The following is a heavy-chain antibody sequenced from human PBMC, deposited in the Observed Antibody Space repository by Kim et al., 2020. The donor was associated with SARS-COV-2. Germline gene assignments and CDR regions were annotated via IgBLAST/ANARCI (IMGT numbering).Heavy chain of an antibody. V-gene: IGHV3-74*01. D-gene: IGHD4-4*01. J-gene: IGHJ6*02. CDR2: INSDGSST. CDR1: GFTFSSYW. Sequence: GGSLRLSCAASGFTFSSYWMHWVRQAPGKGLVWVSRINSDGSSTSYADSVKGRFTISRDNAKNTLYLQMNSLRAEDTAVYYCAREVIGYSTYYYYGMDVWGQGTTVTVSS. CDR3: AREVIGYSTYYYYGMDV.